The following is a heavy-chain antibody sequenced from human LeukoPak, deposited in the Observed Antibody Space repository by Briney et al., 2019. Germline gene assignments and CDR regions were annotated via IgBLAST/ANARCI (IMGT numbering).Heavy chain of an antibody. CDR2: ISTTSTYI. CDR1: GFDFSTYA. J-gene: IGHJ3*02. V-gene: IGHV3-21*01. Sequence: PGGSLRLSCAASGFDFSTYAINWVRQAPGKGLEWVSSISTTSTYIFYADSLKGRFTISRDNAKNSLYLQMNSLRADDTAVYYCARDSNYVFDIWGQGTMVTVSS. D-gene: IGHD1-1*01. CDR3: ARDSNYVFDI.